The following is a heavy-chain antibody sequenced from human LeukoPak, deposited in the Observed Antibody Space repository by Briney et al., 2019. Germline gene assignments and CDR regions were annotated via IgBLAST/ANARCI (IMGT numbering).Heavy chain of an antibody. CDR3: AREPGGSSTYRDAFDI. J-gene: IGHJ3*02. CDR1: GDSVSSNSAA. Sequence: SQTLSLTCAISGDSVSSNSAAWNWIRQSPSRGLEWLGRTYYRSKWYNNYAVSVKSRITINPDTSKSQFSLQLNSVTPEDTAVYYCAREPGGSSTYRDAFDIWGQGTMVTVSS. D-gene: IGHD3-16*01. CDR2: TYYRSKWYN. V-gene: IGHV6-1*01.